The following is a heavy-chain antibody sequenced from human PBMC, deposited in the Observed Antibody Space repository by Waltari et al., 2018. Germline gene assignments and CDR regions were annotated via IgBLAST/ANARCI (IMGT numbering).Heavy chain of an antibody. Sequence: QVQLQESGPGLVKPSQTLSLPCTVPGGSISGSGYYWSWIRQPAGKGLEWIGRIYTSGRTNYNPSLKSRVTMSVDTSKNQFSLKMSSVTAADAAVYYCARDPFYYFDYWGQGTLVTVSS. CDR3: ARDPFYYFDY. CDR1: GGSISGSGYY. CDR2: IYTSGRT. V-gene: IGHV4-61*02. J-gene: IGHJ4*02.